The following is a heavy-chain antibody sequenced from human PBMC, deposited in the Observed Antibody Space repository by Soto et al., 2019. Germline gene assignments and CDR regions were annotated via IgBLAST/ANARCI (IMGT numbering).Heavy chain of an antibody. V-gene: IGHV3-23*01. D-gene: IGHD3-3*01. CDR3: AKDLILRSGSDWPDAFVT. Sequence: PGGSLILSCAASGFTFSSYAMSWVRQAPGKGLEWVSAISGSGGSTYYADSVKGRFTISRDNSKNTLYLQMNSLRAEDTAVYYCAKDLILRSGSDWPDAFVTWGQGTMVT. CDR1: GFTFSSYA. J-gene: IGHJ3*02. CDR2: ISGSGGST.